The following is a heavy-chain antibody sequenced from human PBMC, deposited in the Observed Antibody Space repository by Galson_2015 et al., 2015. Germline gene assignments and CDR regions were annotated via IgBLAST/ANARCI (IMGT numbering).Heavy chain of an antibody. J-gene: IGHJ4*02. CDR2: INGDGSSA. D-gene: IGHD6-13*01. V-gene: IGHV3-74*01. CDR1: GFTFSSYW. CDR3: ARDSSPIY. Sequence: SLRLSCAASGFTFSSYWMHWVRQAPGKGLVWVSRINGDGSSASYADTVKGRFTISRDNAKNTLYLQMNSLRAEDTAVYYCARDSSPIYWGQGTLATVSS.